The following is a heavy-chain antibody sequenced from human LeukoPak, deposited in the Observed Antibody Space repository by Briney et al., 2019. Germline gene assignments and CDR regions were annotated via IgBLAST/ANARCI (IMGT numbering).Heavy chain of an antibody. CDR3: AKSNSGSYPRLDY. D-gene: IGHD3-10*01. CDR1: EYTFTSYY. V-gene: IGHV1-46*01. CDR2: INPSGGST. Sequence: GASVKVSCKASEYTFTSYYMHWVRQAPGQGLEWMGIINPSGGSTTYAQKFQGRVTMTRDMSTSTVYMELSSLRSEDTAVYYCAKSNSGSYPRLDYWGQGTLVTVSS. J-gene: IGHJ4*02.